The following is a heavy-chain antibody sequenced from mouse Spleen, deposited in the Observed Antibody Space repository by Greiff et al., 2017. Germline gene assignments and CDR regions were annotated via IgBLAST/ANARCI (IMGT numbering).Heavy chain of an antibody. CDR1: GYTFTDYY. CDR3: ARYPITTVVATDAMDY. V-gene: IGHV1-19*01. D-gene: IGHD1-1*01. J-gene: IGHJ4*01. Sequence: VQLQQSGPVLVKPGASVKMSCKASGYTFTDYYMNWVKQSPGKSLEWIGVINPYNGGTSYNQKFKGKATLTVDKSSSTAYMELNSLTSEDSAVYYCARYPITTVVATDAMDYWGQGTSGTGSS. CDR2: INPYNGGT.